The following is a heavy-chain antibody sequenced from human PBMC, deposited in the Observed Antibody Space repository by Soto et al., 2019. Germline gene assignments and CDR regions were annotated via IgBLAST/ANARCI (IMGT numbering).Heavy chain of an antibody. CDR2: ISYDGSNK. CDR3: ARDSGWFGELDY. D-gene: IGHD3-10*01. CDR1: GFTFSSYA. V-gene: IGHV3-30-3*01. Sequence: ESGGGVVQPGRSLRLSCAASGFTFSSYAMHWVRQAPGKGLERVAVISYDGSNKYYADSVKGRFTISRDNSKNTLYLQMNSLRAEDTAVYYCARDSGWFGELDYWGQGTLVTVSS. J-gene: IGHJ4*02.